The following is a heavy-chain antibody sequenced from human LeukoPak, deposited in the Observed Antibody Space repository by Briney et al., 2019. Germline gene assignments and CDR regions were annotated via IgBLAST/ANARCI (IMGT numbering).Heavy chain of an antibody. D-gene: IGHD5-18*01. Sequence: PSETLSLTCAVYGRSFSGYYWSWIRQPPGKGLEWIGEINHSGSTNYNPSLKSRVTISVDTSKNQFSLKLSSVTAADTAVYYCARGSGYSYGYTYWGQGTLVTVSS. CDR2: INHSGST. V-gene: IGHV4-34*01. J-gene: IGHJ4*02. CDR3: ARGSGYSYGYTY. CDR1: GRSFSGYY.